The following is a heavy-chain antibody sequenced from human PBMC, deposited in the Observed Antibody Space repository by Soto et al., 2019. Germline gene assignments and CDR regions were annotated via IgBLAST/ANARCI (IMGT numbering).Heavy chain of an antibody. J-gene: IGHJ4*02. CDR3: ARPQYSSSPIPFDY. Sequence: GSLRLSCAASGFTFSSYWMSWVRQAPGKGLEWVANIKQDGSEKYYVDSVKGRFTISRDNAKNSLYLQMNSLRAEDTAVYYCARPQYSSSPIPFDYWGQGTLVTVSS. CDR2: IKQDGSEK. CDR1: GFTFSSYW. D-gene: IGHD6-6*01. V-gene: IGHV3-7*01.